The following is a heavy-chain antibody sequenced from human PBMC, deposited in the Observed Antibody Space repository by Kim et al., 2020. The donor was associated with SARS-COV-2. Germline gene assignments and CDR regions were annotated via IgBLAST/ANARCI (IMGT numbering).Heavy chain of an antibody. J-gene: IGHJ4*02. CDR2: IWYDGSNK. CDR1: GFTFSSYG. Sequence: GGSLRLSCAASGFTFSSYGMHWVRQAPGKGLEWVAVIWYDGSNKYYADSVKGRFTISRDNSKNTLYLQMNSLRAEDTAVYYCARDSAREWLTLWLPDYWGQGTLVTVSS. V-gene: IGHV3-33*01. D-gene: IGHD6-19*01. CDR3: ARDSAREWLTLWLPDY.